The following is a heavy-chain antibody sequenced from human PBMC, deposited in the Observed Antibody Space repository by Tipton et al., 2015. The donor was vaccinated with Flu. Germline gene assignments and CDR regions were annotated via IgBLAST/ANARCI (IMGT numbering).Heavy chain of an antibody. CDR1: GYRFSSYG. V-gene: IGHV1-18*01. D-gene: IGHD1-26*01. J-gene: IGHJ6*02. CDR3: ARDRGSYNIHLEYHYYYGMDV. Sequence: QMQLVQSGAEVKKPGASVKVSCKASGYRFSSYGISWVRQAPGRGLEWMGWISGYNGDTIYAEKLQGRVTMTTDASTHTAYMELRSLKSDDTAMYYCARDRGSYNIHLEYHYYYGMDVWGQGTTVTVSS. CDR2: ISGYNGDT.